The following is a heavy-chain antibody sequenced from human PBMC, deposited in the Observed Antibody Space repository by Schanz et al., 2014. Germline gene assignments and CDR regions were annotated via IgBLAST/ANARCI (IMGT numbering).Heavy chain of an antibody. J-gene: IGHJ2*01. CDR2: ISYDGRNK. V-gene: IGHV3-30*03. CDR3: AREAKWGQWYFDL. Sequence: QVQLVESGGGVVQPGRSLRLSYAGSGFSFSGFGMHWVRQAPGKGLEWVAVISYDGRNKYFADSVKGRFTVSRDNSENTVYLEFHSLRSEDTALYYCAREAKWGQWYFDLWGRGSLVTVSS. D-gene: IGHD1-26*01. CDR1: GFSFSGFG.